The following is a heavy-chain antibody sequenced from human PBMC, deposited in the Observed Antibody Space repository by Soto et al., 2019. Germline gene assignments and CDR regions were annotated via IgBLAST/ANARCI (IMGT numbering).Heavy chain of an antibody. D-gene: IGHD3-3*01. J-gene: IGHJ4*02. CDR3: ARGGQNFWSGPFDY. V-gene: IGHV4-4*07. CDR2: IDNSGST. Sequence: ETLCLTGTVSGGSISNYFCNWIRQPAGKGLEWIGRIDNSGSTNYNPSLKSRITMSADTSRNQFYLKLNSVTAADTAVYYCARGGQNFWSGPFDYWGQGALVTVYS. CDR1: GGSISNYF.